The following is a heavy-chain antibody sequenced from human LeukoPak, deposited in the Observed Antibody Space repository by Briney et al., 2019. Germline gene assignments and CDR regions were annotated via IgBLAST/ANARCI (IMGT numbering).Heavy chain of an antibody. J-gene: IGHJ4*02. CDR3: ARRIEMATIGFGH. CDR2: INRNGDSL. D-gene: IGHD5-24*01. CDR1: GFTFKDYG. V-gene: IGHV3-20*04. Sequence: GGSLRLSCAASGFTFKDYGMTWIRQAPGKGLEWVSGINRNGDSLGYADSVKGRFTISRNNAKNSLYLQMDNLRAEDTAFYYCARRIEMATIGFGHWGQGALVTVSS.